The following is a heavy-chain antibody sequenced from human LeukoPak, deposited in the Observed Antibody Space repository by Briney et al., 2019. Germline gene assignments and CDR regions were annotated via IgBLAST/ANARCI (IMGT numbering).Heavy chain of an antibody. D-gene: IGHD4-11*01. V-gene: IGHV1-18*01. CDR3: ARVAYSFSNYYYYYYMDV. Sequence: GASVKVSCKASGYTFTSYGISWVRQAPGQGLEWMGWISAYNGNTNYAQKLQGRVTMTTETSTSTAYMELRSLRSDDTAVYYCARVAYSFSNYYYYYYMDVWGKGTTVTVSS. CDR2: ISAYNGNT. CDR1: GYTFTSYG. J-gene: IGHJ6*03.